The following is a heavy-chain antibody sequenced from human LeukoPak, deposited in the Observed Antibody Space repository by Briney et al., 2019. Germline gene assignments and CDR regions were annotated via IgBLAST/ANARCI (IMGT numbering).Heavy chain of an antibody. CDR3: AKAVYYYDSSGYYYFDY. CDR2: ISYDGSNK. Sequence: GRSLRLSCAASGFTFSSYGMHWVRQAPGKGLEWVAVISYDGSNKYYAGSVKGRFTISRDNSKNTLYLQMNSLRAEDTAVYYCAKAVYYYDSSGYYYFDYWGQGTLVTVSS. D-gene: IGHD3-22*01. J-gene: IGHJ4*02. CDR1: GFTFSSYG. V-gene: IGHV3-30*18.